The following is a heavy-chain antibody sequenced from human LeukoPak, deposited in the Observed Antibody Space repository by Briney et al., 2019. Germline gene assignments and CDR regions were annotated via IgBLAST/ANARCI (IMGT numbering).Heavy chain of an antibody. D-gene: IGHD3-22*01. J-gene: IGHJ4*02. CDR3: ARGLVYYYDSSGYLIPFDY. Sequence: GGSLRLSCAASGFTFDDYGMSWVRQAPGKGLEWVSGINWNGGSTGYADSVKGRFTISRDNAKNSLYLQMNSLRAEDTALYHCARGLVYYYDSSGYLIPFDYWGQGTLVTVSS. CDR1: GFTFDDYG. CDR2: INWNGGST. V-gene: IGHV3-20*01.